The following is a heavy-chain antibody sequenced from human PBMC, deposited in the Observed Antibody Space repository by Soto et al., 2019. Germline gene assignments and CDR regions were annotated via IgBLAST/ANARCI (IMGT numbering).Heavy chain of an antibody. CDR2: IWYDGSFK. D-gene: IGHD6-19*01. CDR1: GFPFSNYG. V-gene: IGHV3-33*06. J-gene: IGHJ4*02. CDR3: AKDSNVAVAGADS. Sequence: QVQLVESGGAVVQPGRSLRLSCATSGFPFSNYGMHWVRQVPGRGLEWVAGIWYDGSFKNYAASVQGRFTISRDNSENTVSLQMNSLRVEDTAMYFCAKDSNVAVAGADSWGQGTLVTVSS.